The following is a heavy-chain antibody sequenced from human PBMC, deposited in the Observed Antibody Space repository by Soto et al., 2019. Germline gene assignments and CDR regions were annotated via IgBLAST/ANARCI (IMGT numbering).Heavy chain of an antibody. CDR3: ARGEGNWFDP. CDR1: GGSISSGDYY. D-gene: IGHD1-26*01. CDR2: IYYSGST. V-gene: IGHV4-30-4*01. Sequence: SETLSLTCTVSGGSISSGDYYWSWIRQPPGKGLEWIGYIYYSGSTYYNPSLKSRVTISVDTSKNQFSLKLSSVTAADTAVYYYARGEGNWFDPWGQGTLVTVSS. J-gene: IGHJ5*02.